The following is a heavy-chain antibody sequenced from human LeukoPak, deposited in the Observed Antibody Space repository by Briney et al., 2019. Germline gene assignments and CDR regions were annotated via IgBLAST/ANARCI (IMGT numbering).Heavy chain of an antibody. CDR3: ARDRFSGSYPLDY. J-gene: IGHJ4*02. CDR1: GFTFSDYY. V-gene: IGHV3-11*01. D-gene: IGHD1-26*01. Sequence: PGGSLRLSCAASGFTFSDYYMSWIRQAPGKGLEWVSYISSSGSTIFYADSVKGRFTISRDNAKNSLYLQMNSLRAEDTAVYFCARDRFSGSYPLDYWGQGTLVTVSS. CDR2: ISSSGSTI.